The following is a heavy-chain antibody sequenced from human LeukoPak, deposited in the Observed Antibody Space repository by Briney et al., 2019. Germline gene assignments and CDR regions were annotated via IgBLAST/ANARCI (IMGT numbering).Heavy chain of an antibody. CDR1: GFTFSSYA. V-gene: IGHV3-30-3*01. D-gene: IGHD3-10*01. CDR3: ARTGDYYYAMDV. J-gene: IGHJ6*02. CDR2: ISYDGSNK. Sequence: GGSLRLSCAASGFTFSSYAMHWVRQAPGKGLEWVAVISYDGSNKYYADSVKGRFTISRDNAKKSLYLQMNSLRAEDTALYYCARTGDYYYAMDVWGQGTTVTVSS.